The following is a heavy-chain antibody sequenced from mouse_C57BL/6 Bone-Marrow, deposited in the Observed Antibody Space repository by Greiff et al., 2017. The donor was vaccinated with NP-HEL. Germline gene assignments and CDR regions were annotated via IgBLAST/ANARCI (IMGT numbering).Heavy chain of an antibody. J-gene: IGHJ2*01. CDR2: IDPGDGDN. CDR1: GYAFSSSW. Sequence: QVQLQQSGPELVKPGASVKISCKASGYAFSSSWMNWVKQRPGKGLEWIGRIDPGDGDNNYNGKFKGKATLTADKSSSTAYMQLSSLTSEDSAVYFCALAFDYWGQGTTLTVSS. CDR3: ALAFDY. V-gene: IGHV1-82*01.